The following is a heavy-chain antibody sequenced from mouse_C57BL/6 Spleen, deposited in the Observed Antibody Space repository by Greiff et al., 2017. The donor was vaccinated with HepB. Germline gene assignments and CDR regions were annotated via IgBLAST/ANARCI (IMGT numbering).Heavy chain of an antibody. CDR3: ARSLGKVVEGAWFAY. D-gene: IGHD1-1*01. V-gene: IGHV1-55*01. CDR1: GYTVTSYW. J-gene: IGHJ3*01. CDR2: IYPGSGST. Sequence: QVQLQQPGAELVKPGASVKMSCKASGYTVTSYWITWVKQRPGQGLEWIGDIYPGSGSTNYNEKFKSKATLTVDTSSSTAYMQLSSLTSEDSAVYYCARSLGKVVEGAWFAYWGQGTLVTVSA.